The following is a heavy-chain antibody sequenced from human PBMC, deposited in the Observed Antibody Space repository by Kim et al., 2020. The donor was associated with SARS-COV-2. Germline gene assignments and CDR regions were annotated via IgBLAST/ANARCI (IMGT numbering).Heavy chain of an antibody. Sequence: SETLSLTCAVYGGSFSGYYWSWIRQPPGKGLEWIGEINHSGSTNYNPSLKSRVTISVDTSKNQFSLKLSSVTAADTAVYYCARGWLAAAGRAPLFDYWGQGTLVTVSS. D-gene: IGHD6-13*01. J-gene: IGHJ4*02. CDR2: INHSGST. CDR3: ARGWLAAAGRAPLFDY. V-gene: IGHV4-34*01. CDR1: GGSFSGYY.